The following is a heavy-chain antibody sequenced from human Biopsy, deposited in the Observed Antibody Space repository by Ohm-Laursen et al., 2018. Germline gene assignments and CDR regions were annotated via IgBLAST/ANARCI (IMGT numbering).Heavy chain of an antibody. J-gene: IGHJ3*02. CDR1: GYTFTAYG. Sequence: ASVKVSCKASGYTFTAYGISWVRQAPGQGLEWMGWISTYNDDTNIAQKFQGRVSMTTDTSTRTAYMELRSLRSGDTAVYFCARDPGYDFWSGSDPFDIWGQGTLVTVS. D-gene: IGHD3-3*01. V-gene: IGHV1-18*04. CDR2: ISTYNDDT. CDR3: ARDPGYDFWSGSDPFDI.